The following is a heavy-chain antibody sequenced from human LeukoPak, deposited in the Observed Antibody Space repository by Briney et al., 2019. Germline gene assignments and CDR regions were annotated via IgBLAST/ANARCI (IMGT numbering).Heavy chain of an antibody. CDR3: XXXRTASGWLTYYFDY. J-gene: IGHJ4*02. Sequence: PGGSLRLSCAASQLPFSDHWMSWVRQAPGKGLEWVANIDQYGRTKFYVDSVRGRFTISRDNAQNSLCLQMNSLIAEDTAVYYCXXXRTASGWLTYYFDYWGQGALVTVSS. CDR2: IDQYGRTK. D-gene: IGHD6-19*01. V-gene: IGHV3-7*01. CDR1: QLPFSDHW.